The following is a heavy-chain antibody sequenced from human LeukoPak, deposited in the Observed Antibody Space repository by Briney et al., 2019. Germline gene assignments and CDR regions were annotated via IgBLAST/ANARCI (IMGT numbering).Heavy chain of an antibody. CDR3: ARGGATVTPAEYFQH. J-gene: IGHJ1*01. CDR2: IYHSGST. D-gene: IGHD4-17*01. V-gene: IGHV4-30-2*01. CDR1: GGSISSGGYS. Sequence: PSETLSLTCAVSGGSISSGGYSWSWIRQPPGKGLEWIGYIYHSGSTYYNPSLKSRVTISVDRPKNQFSLKLSSVTAADTAVYYCARGGATVTPAEYFQHWGQGTLVTVSS.